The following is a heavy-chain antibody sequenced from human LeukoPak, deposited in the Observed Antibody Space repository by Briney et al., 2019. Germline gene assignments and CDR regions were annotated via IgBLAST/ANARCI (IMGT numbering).Heavy chain of an antibody. J-gene: IGHJ6*02. CDR1: GGSISSGGYS. CDR3: ARDSAFNPRYYYGMDV. V-gene: IGHV4-61*08. D-gene: IGHD2/OR15-2a*01. Sequence: TPSETLSLTCAVSGGSISSGGYSWSWIRQPPGKGLEWIGYIYYSGSTNYNPSLKSRVTISVDTSKNQFSLKLSSVTAADTAVYYCARDSAFNPRYYYGMDVWGQGTTVTVSS. CDR2: IYYSGST.